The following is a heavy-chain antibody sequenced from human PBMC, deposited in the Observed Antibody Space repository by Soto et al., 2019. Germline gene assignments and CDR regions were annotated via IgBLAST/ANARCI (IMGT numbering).Heavy chain of an antibody. Sequence: EVQLVESGGGLVQPGRSLRLSCAASGFTFDDYAMHWVRQAPGKGLEWVSGISWNSGSIGYADSVKGRFTISRDNAKNSLYLQMNSLRAEDTALYYCAKDTKNSDSSGYPAYSFDIWGQGTMVTVSS. V-gene: IGHV3-9*01. CDR1: GFTFDDYA. D-gene: IGHD3-22*01. J-gene: IGHJ3*02. CDR2: ISWNSGSI. CDR3: AKDTKNSDSSGYPAYSFDI.